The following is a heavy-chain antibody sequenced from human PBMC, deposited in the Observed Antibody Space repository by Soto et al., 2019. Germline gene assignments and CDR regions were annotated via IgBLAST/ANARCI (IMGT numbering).Heavy chain of an antibody. CDR2: IYPGDSDT. Sequence: EVQLVQSGAEVKKPGESLKISCKGSGYSFTSYWIGWVRQMPGKGLEWMGIIYPGDSDTRYSPSFQGQVTISADKSISTAYLQGSSLKDSDTAMYYCARLGYWSGGSCYYSYYCYGMDVWGQGTTVTVSS. D-gene: IGHD2-15*01. CDR3: ARLGYWSGGSCYYSYYCYGMDV. J-gene: IGHJ6*02. CDR1: GYSFTSYW. V-gene: IGHV5-51*01.